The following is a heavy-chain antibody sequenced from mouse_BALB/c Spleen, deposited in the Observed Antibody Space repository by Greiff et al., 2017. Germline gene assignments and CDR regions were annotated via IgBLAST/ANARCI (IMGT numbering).Heavy chain of an antibody. D-gene: IGHD1-1*01. V-gene: IGHV2-9*02. CDR3: ARDYYGTFAY. CDR2: IWAGGST. J-gene: IGHJ3*01. Sequence: VKVEESGPGLLAPSQSLSITCTVSGFSLTSYGVHWVRQPPGKGLEWLGVIWAGGSTNYNSALMSRLSISKDNSKSQVFLKMNSLQTDDTAMYYCARDYYGTFAYWGQGTLVTVSA. CDR1: GFSLTSYG.